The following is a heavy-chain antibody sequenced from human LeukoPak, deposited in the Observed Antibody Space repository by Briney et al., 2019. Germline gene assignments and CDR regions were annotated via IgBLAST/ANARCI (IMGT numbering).Heavy chain of an antibody. Sequence: PGGSLRLSCAASGFTFSSYGMHWVRQAPGKGLEWVATIKEDGSEKYYVDSVKGRLTISRDNAKNSLYLQMNSLSAEDTAVYYCARGESNASDIWGQGTMVTVSS. CDR2: IKEDGSEK. J-gene: IGHJ3*02. CDR1: GFTFSSYG. CDR3: ARGESNASDI. V-gene: IGHV3-7*01.